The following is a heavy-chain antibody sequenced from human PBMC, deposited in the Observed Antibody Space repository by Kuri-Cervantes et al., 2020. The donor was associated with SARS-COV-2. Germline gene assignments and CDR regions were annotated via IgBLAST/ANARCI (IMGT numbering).Heavy chain of an antibody. Sequence: GGSLRLSCKGSGYSFTSYWIGWVRQMPGKGLEWMGIIYPGDSDTRYSLSFQGQVTISADKSISTAYLQWGSLKASDTAMYYCARPLYYYDSSGYPGSVVAFDIWGQGTMVTVSS. D-gene: IGHD3-22*01. V-gene: IGHV5-51*01. J-gene: IGHJ3*02. CDR3: ARPLYYYDSSGYPGSVVAFDI. CDR1: GYSFTSYW. CDR2: IYPGDSDT.